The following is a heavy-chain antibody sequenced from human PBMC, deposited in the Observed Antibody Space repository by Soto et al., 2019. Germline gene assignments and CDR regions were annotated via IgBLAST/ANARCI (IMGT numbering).Heavy chain of an antibody. V-gene: IGHV3-7*01. D-gene: IGHD2-21*01. Sequence: EVQLVESGGGLVQPGGSLRLSCAASGFSFSSHWMTWVRQTPGKGLEWVANIKDDGSQKYYVDSVKGRFTILRDNANNSLSLQTTSLRVADTAVYYCARDGRSCTWSDCRGAAFDGWGQGTVVPVSS. CDR3: ARDGRSCTWSDCRGAAFDG. CDR1: GFSFSSHW. CDR2: IKDDGSQK. J-gene: IGHJ3*01.